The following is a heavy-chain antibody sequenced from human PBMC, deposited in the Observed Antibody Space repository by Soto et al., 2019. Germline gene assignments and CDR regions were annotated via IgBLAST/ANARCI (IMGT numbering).Heavy chain of an antibody. CDR2: ISYDGSNK. CDR3: AKGLSAGYGDYPFDY. J-gene: IGHJ4*02. Sequence: GGSLRLSCVASGFTFSRYGMHWVRQAPGKGLEWVAVISYDGSNKYYADSVKGRFTISRDKSKNTLYLQMDSLRAEDTAMYYCAKGLSAGYGDYPFDYWGQGAPVTVSS. D-gene: IGHD4-17*01. CDR1: GFTFSRYG. V-gene: IGHV3-30*18.